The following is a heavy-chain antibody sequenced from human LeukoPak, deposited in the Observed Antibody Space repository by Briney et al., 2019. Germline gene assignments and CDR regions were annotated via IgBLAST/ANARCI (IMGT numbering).Heavy chain of an antibody. CDR3: ARSDYKLGMTTYYYYMDV. CDR1: GDSISSSSSY. CDR2: IYYSGST. D-gene: IGHD3-10*01. Sequence: PSETLSLTCTVSGDSISSSSSYWGWIRQPPGEGLEWIGSIYYSGSTYYNTSLKSRVTISVDTSKNQFSLKLSSVTAADTAVYYCARSDYKLGMTTYYYYMDVWGKGTTVTVSS. J-gene: IGHJ6*03. V-gene: IGHV4-39*01.